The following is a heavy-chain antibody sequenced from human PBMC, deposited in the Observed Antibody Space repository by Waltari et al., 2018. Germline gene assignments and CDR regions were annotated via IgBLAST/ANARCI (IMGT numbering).Heavy chain of an antibody. CDR3: ARGAARPTIVPYYFDY. CDR2: IKQDGSEK. V-gene: IGHV3-7*03. D-gene: IGHD6-6*01. J-gene: IGHJ4*02. CDR1: GFTFSSYW. Sequence: EVQLVESGGGLVQPGGSLRLSCAASGFTFSSYWMSWVRQAPGKGLEWVANIKQDGSEKYYVDSVKGRFTISRDNAKNSLYLQMNSLRAEDTAVYYCARGAARPTIVPYYFDYWGQGTLVTVSS.